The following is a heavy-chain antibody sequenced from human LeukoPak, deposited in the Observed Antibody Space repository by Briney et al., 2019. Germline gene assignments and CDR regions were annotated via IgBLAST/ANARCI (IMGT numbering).Heavy chain of an antibody. Sequence: PSETLSLTCTVSGGSISSSSYYWGWIRQPPGKGLEWIGSIYYSGSTYYNPSLKSRVTISVDTSKNQFSLKLSSVTAAGTAVYYCATARGYSYGYGVHWGQGTLVTVSS. CDR1: GGSISSSSYY. J-gene: IGHJ4*02. D-gene: IGHD5-18*01. CDR3: ATARGYSYGYGVH. V-gene: IGHV4-39*01. CDR2: IYYSGST.